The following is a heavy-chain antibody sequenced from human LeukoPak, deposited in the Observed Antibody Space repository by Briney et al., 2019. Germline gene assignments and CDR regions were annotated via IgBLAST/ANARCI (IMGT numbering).Heavy chain of an antibody. J-gene: IGHJ4*02. CDR3: ATLEIGDYYFDY. Sequence: GASVKVSCKASGYIFTDYYMHWVRQAPGQGLEWMGWINPNSGGTKFAQKFQGRVTMTRDTSISTAYMELSSLTSDDTAVYYCATLEIGDYYFDYWGQGTLVTVSS. CDR1: GYIFTDYY. CDR2: INPNSGGT. V-gene: IGHV1-2*02. D-gene: IGHD3-16*01.